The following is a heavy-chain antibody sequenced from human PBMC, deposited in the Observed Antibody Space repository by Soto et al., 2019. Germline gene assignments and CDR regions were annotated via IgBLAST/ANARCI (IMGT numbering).Heavy chain of an antibody. CDR2: ISSSSSTI. Sequence: GGSLRLSCAASGFTFSSYSMNWVRQAPGKGLEWVSYISSSSSTIYYADSVKGRFTISRDNAKNSLYLQMNSLRDEDTAVYYCARDGYCSGGSCYTVRYYYYGMDVWGQGTTVTVSS. J-gene: IGHJ6*02. D-gene: IGHD2-15*01. V-gene: IGHV3-48*02. CDR3: ARDGYCSGGSCYTVRYYYYGMDV. CDR1: GFTFSSYS.